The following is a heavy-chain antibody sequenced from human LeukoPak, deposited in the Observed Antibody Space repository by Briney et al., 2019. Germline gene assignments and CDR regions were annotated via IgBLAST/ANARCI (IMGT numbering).Heavy chain of an antibody. D-gene: IGHD3-22*01. Sequence: ASVKVSCKASGYTFTNHGVSWVRQAPGQGLEWMGWISAHKGNTNYAQKFQGRVTMTTDTSTSTAYMDLRSLRSDDTAVYYCARVHDSSGHLYYYYGMDVWGLGTTVTVSS. J-gene: IGHJ6*02. CDR2: ISAHKGNT. CDR3: ARVHDSSGHLYYYYGMDV. CDR1: GYTFTNHG. V-gene: IGHV1-18*01.